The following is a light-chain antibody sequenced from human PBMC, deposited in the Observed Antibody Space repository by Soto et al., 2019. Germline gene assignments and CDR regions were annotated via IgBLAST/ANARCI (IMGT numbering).Light chain of an antibody. CDR2: AAS. V-gene: IGKV1-6*01. Sequence: IQMTQSPSSLSASVGDRVTMTCRASQSISNSLNWFQQKPGKAPKVLIYAASSLQSGVPSRFSGSGSGTDFTLTISSLQPEDFATYYCLQDYNYPFTFGGGTKVDI. J-gene: IGKJ4*01. CDR3: LQDYNYPFT. CDR1: QSISNS.